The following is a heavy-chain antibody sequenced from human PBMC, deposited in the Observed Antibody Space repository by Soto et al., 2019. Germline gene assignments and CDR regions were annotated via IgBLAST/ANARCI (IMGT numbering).Heavy chain of an antibody. CDR2: IYYSGST. D-gene: IGHD3-22*01. J-gene: IGHJ3*02. Sequence: ETLSLTCTVSGGSISSYYWSWIRQPPGKGLEWIGYIYYSGSTNYNPSLKSRVTISVDTSKNQFSLKLSSVTAADTAVYYCASLYDSSEIDIWGQGTMVTVSS. CDR3: ASLYDSSEIDI. CDR1: GGSISSYY. V-gene: IGHV4-59*01.